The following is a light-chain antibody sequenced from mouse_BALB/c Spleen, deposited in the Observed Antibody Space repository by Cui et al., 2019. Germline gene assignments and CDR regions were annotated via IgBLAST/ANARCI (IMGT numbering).Light chain of an antibody. Sequence: ENVLTQSPAIMSASPGEKVTMTCSASSSVSYMHWYQQKSSTSPKLWIYDTSKLASGVPGRFSGSGSGNSYSLTISSMEAEDVATYYCFQVSGYPLLTFGAGTKLELK. V-gene: IGKV4-63*01. J-gene: IGKJ5*01. CDR1: SSVSY. CDR3: FQVSGYPLLT. CDR2: DTS.